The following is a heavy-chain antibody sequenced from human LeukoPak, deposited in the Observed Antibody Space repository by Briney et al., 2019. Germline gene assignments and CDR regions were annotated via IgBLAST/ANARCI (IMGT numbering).Heavy chain of an antibody. V-gene: IGHV1-18*01. J-gene: IGHJ5*02. D-gene: IGHD2-2*02. CDR3: GRAFIVVKAAAINGPINWFDP. CDR2: ISAYNGHT. CDR1: GYTFTRYG. Sequence: ASVKVSCKASGYTFTRYGISWVRQAPGQRLEWMGWISAYNGHTNYTQRLQGRVTMTRDTSTSTVYMELSSLRSEDTAVYYCGRAFIVVKAAAINGPINWFDPWGQGTLVTVSS.